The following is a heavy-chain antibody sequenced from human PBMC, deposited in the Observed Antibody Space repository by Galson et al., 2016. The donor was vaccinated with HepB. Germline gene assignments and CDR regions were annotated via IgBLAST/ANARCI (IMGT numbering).Heavy chain of an antibody. CDR3: AKGGKWLQYIFDY. J-gene: IGHJ4*02. Sequence: SLRLSCAVSGFTFSSFAMSWVRQAPGKGLHWVSTISSTGDSTYYADSVKGRFTISRDNSKNTLYLQMNSLRAEDTAVYYCAKGGKWLQYIFDYWGQRTLVTVAS. V-gene: IGHV3-23*01. CDR2: ISSTGDST. D-gene: IGHD5-24*01. CDR1: GFTFSSFA.